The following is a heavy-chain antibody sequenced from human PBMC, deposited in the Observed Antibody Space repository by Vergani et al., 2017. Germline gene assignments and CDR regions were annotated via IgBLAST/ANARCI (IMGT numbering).Heavy chain of an antibody. CDR3: AKDLWYQLPYFDY. CDR2: ISSSGGST. V-gene: IGHV3-23*04. Sequence: EVQLVESGGGLVKPGGSLRLSCAASGFTFSSYSMNWVRQAPGKGLEWVSSISSSGGSTYYADSVKGRFTISRDNSKNTLYLQMNSLRAEDTAVYYCAKDLWYQLPYFDYWGQGTLVTVSS. CDR1: GFTFSSYS. D-gene: IGHD2-2*01. J-gene: IGHJ4*02.